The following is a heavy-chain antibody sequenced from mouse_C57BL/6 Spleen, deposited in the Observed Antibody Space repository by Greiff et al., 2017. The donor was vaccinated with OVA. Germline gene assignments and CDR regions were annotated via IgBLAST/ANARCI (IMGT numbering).Heavy chain of an antibody. CDR1: GYTFTSYW. Sequence: QVQLQQPGAELVMPGASVKLSCKASGYTFTSYWMHWVKQRHGQGLEWIGEIDPSDSYTNYNQKFKGKSTLTVDKSSSTAYMQLSSLTSEDSAVYYCARSGYYGNYVDYFDYWGQGTTLTVSS. J-gene: IGHJ2*01. V-gene: IGHV1-69*01. CDR3: ARSGYYGNYVDYFDY. CDR2: IDPSDSYT. D-gene: IGHD2-1*01.